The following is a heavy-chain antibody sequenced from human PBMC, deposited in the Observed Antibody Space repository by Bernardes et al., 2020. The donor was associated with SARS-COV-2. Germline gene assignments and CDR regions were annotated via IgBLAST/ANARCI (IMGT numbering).Heavy chain of an antibody. CDR2: IKQVGTEI. V-gene: IGHV3-7*01. J-gene: IGHJ6*02. CDR1: GFRFGGHW. D-gene: IGHD3-10*01. Sequence: GGSLRLSCAASGFRFGGHWMTWIRQAPGKGLEWVANIKQVGTEINYVDSVKGRFTVSRDNSMNSLYLQMNNLRAEETAVYYCVRRSPSTRPAGMPTFYYSLDVWGQGTTVTVSS. CDR3: VRRSPSTRPAGMPTFYYSLDV.